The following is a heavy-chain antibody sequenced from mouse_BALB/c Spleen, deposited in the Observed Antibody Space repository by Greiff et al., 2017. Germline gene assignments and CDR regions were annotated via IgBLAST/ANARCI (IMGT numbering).Heavy chain of an antibody. V-gene: IGHV2-9*02. Sequence: VQGVESGPGLVAPSQSLSITCTVSGFSLTSYGVHWVRQPPGKGLEWLGVIWAGGSTNYNSALMSRLSISKDNSKSQVFLKMNSLQTDDTAMYYCARDPRLRRGYYFDYWGQGTTLTVSS. CDR2: IWAGGST. CDR3: ARDPRLRRGYYFDY. CDR1: GFSLTSYG. J-gene: IGHJ2*01. D-gene: IGHD2-2*01.